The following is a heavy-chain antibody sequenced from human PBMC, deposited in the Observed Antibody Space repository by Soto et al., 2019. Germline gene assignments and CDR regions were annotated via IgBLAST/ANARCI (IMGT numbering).Heavy chain of an antibody. CDR2: IYYSGST. CDR3: ARGGYNWYPRDY. Sequence: SETLSLTCTVSGGSISSGGDYWSWIRKHPGKGLEWIGYIYYSGSTYYNPSLKSRVTISVDTSKNQFSLKLNSVTAADTSVYYCARGGYNWYPRDYWGQGTLVTVSS. CDR1: GGSISSGGDY. D-gene: IGHD1-20*01. V-gene: IGHV4-31*03. J-gene: IGHJ4*02.